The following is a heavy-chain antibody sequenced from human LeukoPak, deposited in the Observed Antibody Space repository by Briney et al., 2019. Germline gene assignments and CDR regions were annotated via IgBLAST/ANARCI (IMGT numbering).Heavy chain of an antibody. D-gene: IGHD6-13*01. CDR2: IYHSGST. J-gene: IGHJ4*02. V-gene: IGHV4-59*08. Sequence: SETLSLTCTVSGGSISSYYWSWIRQPPGKGLEWIGSIYHSGSTYYNPSLKSRVTISVDTSKNQFSLKLSSVTAADTAVYYCARLSGYSSSWYFYPDYWGQGTLVTVSS. CDR3: ARLSGYSSSWYFYPDY. CDR1: GGSISSYY.